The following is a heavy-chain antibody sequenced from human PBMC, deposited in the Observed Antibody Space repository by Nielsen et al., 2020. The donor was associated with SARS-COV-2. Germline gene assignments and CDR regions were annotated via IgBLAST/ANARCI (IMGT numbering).Heavy chain of an antibody. D-gene: IGHD1-26*01. CDR1: GFTFDDYA. V-gene: IGHV3-9*01. CDR3: ARATEWELNY. CDR2: ISWNSGSI. Sequence: SLKISCAASGFTFDDYAMHWVRQAPGKGLEWVSGISWNSGSIGYADSVKGRFTISRDNAKNSLYLQMNSLRAEDTAVYYCARATEWELNYWGQGTLVTVSS. J-gene: IGHJ4*02.